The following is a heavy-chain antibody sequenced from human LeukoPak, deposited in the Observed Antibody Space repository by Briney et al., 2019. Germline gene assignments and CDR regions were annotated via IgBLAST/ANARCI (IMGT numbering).Heavy chain of an antibody. V-gene: IGHV3-23*01. CDR3: AKVAVVFCSSTSCYIDY. Sequence: PGGSLRLSCAASGFTFSSYAMSWVRQAPGKGLEWVSAISGSGGSTYYADSVKGRFTNSRDNSKNTLYLQMNSLRAEDTAVYYCAKVAVVFCSSTSCYIDYWGQGTLVTVSS. J-gene: IGHJ4*02. CDR1: GFTFSSYA. D-gene: IGHD2-2*02. CDR2: ISGSGGST.